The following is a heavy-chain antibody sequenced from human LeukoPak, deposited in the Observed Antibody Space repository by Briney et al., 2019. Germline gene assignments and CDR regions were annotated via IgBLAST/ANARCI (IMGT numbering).Heavy chain of an antibody. CDR1: GYTFSVYH. CDR3: ARADSSSWYYNWFDP. J-gene: IGHJ5*02. CDR2: INPNRGVT. Sequence: GASVKVSCKASGYTFSVYHMHWVRQAPGQGLEWMGWINPNRGVTNYAQKFQGRVTMTRDTSISTAYMEMSRLRSDDTAVYYCARADSSSWYYNWFDPWGQGTLVTVSS. V-gene: IGHV1-2*02. D-gene: IGHD6-13*01.